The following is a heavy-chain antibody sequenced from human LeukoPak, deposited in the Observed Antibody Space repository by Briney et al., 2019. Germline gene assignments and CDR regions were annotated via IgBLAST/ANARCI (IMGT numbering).Heavy chain of an antibody. Sequence: PTGGSLRLSCAASGFTFSTYAMSWVRQAPGKGLEWVSTISGSGGSTYYADSVKGRFTISRDNAKNSLYLQMNSLRAEDTAVYYCAREGYSYGIPHDYWGQGTLVTVSS. CDR3: AREGYSYGIPHDY. J-gene: IGHJ4*02. CDR2: ISGSGGST. D-gene: IGHD5-18*01. V-gene: IGHV3-23*01. CDR1: GFTFSTYA.